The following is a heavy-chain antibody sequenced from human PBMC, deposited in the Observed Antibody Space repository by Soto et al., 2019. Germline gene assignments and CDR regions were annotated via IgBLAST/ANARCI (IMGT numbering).Heavy chain of an antibody. D-gene: IGHD7-27*01. Sequence: QVQLVESGGGVVQPGRSLRLSCAPSGFLLSNYGMHWVRQAPGKGLEWVAVISHDGSNKYYGDSVKGRFTISRDNSKNTLYLQMNSLKTEDTAMYYCARNWGSNYYYYGMDVWGQGTTVTVSS. CDR3: ARNWGSNYYYYGMDV. J-gene: IGHJ6*02. CDR1: GFLLSNYG. CDR2: ISHDGSNK. V-gene: IGHV3-30*03.